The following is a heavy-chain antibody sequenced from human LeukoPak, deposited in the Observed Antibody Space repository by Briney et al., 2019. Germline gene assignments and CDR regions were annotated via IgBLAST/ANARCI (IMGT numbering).Heavy chain of an antibody. D-gene: IGHD5-12*01. CDR1: GGSISSSNW. Sequence: SGTLSLTCAVSGGSISSSNWWSWVRQPPGKGLEWNGAIYHSGSTNYNPSLKSRVTISVDKSKNQFSLKLSSVTAADTAVYYCARGLIDSGYDLRYAFDIWGQGTMVTVSS. J-gene: IGHJ3*02. CDR2: IYHSGST. V-gene: IGHV4-4*02. CDR3: ARGLIDSGYDLRYAFDI.